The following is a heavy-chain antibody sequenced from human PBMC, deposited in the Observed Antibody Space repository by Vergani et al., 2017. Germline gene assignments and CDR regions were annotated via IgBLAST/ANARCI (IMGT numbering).Heavy chain of an antibody. CDR2: IYYSGST. D-gene: IGHD6-13*01. CDR3: ARYPYSSWGYDY. V-gene: IGHV4-31*03. J-gene: IGHJ4*02. Sequence: QVKLQESGPGLVKPSQTLSLTCTVPGGLISSGGYYWSWIRQHPGKGLEWIGYIYYSGSTQYNPSLKSRVTISVDTSNNQFSLKLSSVTAADAAVYYCARYPYSSWGYDYWGQGTLVTVSS. CDR1: GGLISSGGYY.